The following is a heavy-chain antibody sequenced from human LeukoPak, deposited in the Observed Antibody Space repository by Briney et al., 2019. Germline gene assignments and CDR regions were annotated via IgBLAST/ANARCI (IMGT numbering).Heavy chain of an antibody. CDR2: ISSSSGYI. D-gene: IGHD6-19*01. J-gene: IGHJ3*02. V-gene: IGHV3-21*01. CDR1: GFTFSSYS. CDR3: ATLAVADAFDI. Sequence: PGGSLRLSCAASGFTFSSYSMNWVRQAPGKGLEWVSSISSSSGYIYYADSVKGRFTISRDNAKNSLYLQMNSLRAEDTAVYYCATLAVADAFDIWGQGTMVTVSS.